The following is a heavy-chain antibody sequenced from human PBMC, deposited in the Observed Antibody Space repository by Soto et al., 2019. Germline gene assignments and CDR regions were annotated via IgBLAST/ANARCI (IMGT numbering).Heavy chain of an antibody. V-gene: IGHV2-5*02. J-gene: IGHJ4*02. Sequence: QITLKESGPTLVKPTQTLTLTCTFSGFSLRTSGVGVGWIRQPPGKAPDWLALIYWDDERRYSPSLKNRLTITKDTSKSQVVLTMTNMDPVDTATYYCLRRTTAFDYLGQGTLVTVSS. D-gene: IGHD3-16*01. CDR1: GFSLRTSGVG. CDR2: IYWDDER. CDR3: LRRTTAFDY.